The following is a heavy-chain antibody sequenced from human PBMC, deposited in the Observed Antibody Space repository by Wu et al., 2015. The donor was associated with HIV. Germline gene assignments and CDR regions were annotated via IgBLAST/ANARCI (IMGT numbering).Heavy chain of an antibody. D-gene: IGHD3-16*01. Sequence: QGLLVQSGAEVKKPGSSVKVSCEASGGFIRVYAIQWLRQAPGQGFEWLGGVTAISGSPNYAQKFQDRITIVTDEITKTSYMELTSLRSDDTAVYYCARDRDYYDASGYVPGGAFDIWARDNGQRLF. J-gene: IGHJ3*02. V-gene: IGHV1-69*05. CDR1: GGFIRVYA. CDR3: ARDRDYYDASGYVPGGAFDI. CDR2: VTAISGSP.